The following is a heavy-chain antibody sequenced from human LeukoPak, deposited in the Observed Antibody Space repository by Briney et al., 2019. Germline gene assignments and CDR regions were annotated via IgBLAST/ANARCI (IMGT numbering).Heavy chain of an antibody. CDR2: ISGSGGST. CDR1: GFTFSSYA. D-gene: IGHD2-2*01. Sequence: PGGSLRLSCAASGFTFSSYAMSWVRQAPGKGLEWVSAISGSGGSTYYADSVKGRFTISGDNSKNTLYLQMNSLRAEDTAVYYCAKDDHCSSTSCPRAIDYWGQGTLVTVSS. CDR3: AKDDHCSSTSCPRAIDY. J-gene: IGHJ4*02. V-gene: IGHV3-23*01.